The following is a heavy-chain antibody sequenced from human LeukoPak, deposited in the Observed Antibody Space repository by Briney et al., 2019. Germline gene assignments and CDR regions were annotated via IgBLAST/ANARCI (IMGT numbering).Heavy chain of an antibody. CDR2: INSDGSST. CDR3: ARDRDDYSNYACDY. J-gene: IGHJ4*02. CDR1: GFTFSSYW. Sequence: PGGSLRLSCAASGFTFSSYWMHWVRQAPGKGLVWVSRINSDGSSTSYADSVKGRFTISRDNAKNTLYLQMNSLRAEDTAVYYCARDRDDYSNYACDYWGQGTLVTASS. V-gene: IGHV3-74*01. D-gene: IGHD4-11*01.